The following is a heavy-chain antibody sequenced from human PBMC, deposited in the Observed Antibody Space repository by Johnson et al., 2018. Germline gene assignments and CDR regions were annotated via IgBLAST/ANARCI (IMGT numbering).Heavy chain of an antibody. V-gene: IGHV1-46*01. D-gene: IGHD1-14*01. CDR1: GYTFTSYY. Sequence: QVQLVQSGAEVKKPGASVKVSCKASGYTFTSYYMHWVRQAPGQGLEWMGIINPSGGSTRYAQRFQGRVTMTRDTSTSTVYMELSSLRSENTAVYYCARNHGYYYYGMDVWGQGTTVTVSS. CDR2: INPSGGST. J-gene: IGHJ6*02. CDR3: ARNHGYYYYGMDV.